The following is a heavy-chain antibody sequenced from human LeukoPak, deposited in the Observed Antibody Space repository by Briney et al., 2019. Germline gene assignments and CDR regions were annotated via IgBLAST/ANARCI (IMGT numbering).Heavy chain of an antibody. Sequence: PSETLSLTCAVYGGSFSGYYWTWIRQPPGKGPEWIGEINHSGGTNYNPSLKSRVTISVDTSKNQFSPKLNSVTAADTAVYYCARGHPLLDYWGQGTLVTVSS. V-gene: IGHV4-34*01. CDR1: GGSFSGYY. J-gene: IGHJ4*02. CDR2: INHSGGT. CDR3: ARGHPLLDY. D-gene: IGHD2-21*02.